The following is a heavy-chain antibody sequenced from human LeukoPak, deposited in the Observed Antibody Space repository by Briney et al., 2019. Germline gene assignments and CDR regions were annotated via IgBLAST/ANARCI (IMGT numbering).Heavy chain of an antibody. CDR2: ISYDGSNK. V-gene: IGHV3-30*03. Sequence: PGGSLRLSCAASGFTFSSYGMHWVRQAPGKGLEWVAVISYDGSNKYYADSVKGRFTISRDNAKNSLYLQMNSLRDEDTAVYYCARDQYSGHWFYAFDIWGQGTMVTVSS. CDR1: GFTFSSYG. J-gene: IGHJ3*02. CDR3: ARDQYSGHWFYAFDI. D-gene: IGHD6-19*01.